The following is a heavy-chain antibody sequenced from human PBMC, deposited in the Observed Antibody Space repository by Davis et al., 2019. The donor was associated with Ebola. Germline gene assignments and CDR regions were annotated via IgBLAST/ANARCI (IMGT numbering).Heavy chain of an antibody. V-gene: IGHV3-33*06. CDR3: AKDKAEDYDFWNDDRYFDY. CDR1: GFTFSSYG. CDR2: IWYDGSNK. D-gene: IGHD3-3*01. J-gene: IGHJ4*02. Sequence: GESLKISCAASGFTFSSYGMHWVRQAPGKGLEWVAVIWYDGSNKYYADSVKGRFTISRDNSKNTLYLHMNSLRAEDTAVYYCAKDKAEDYDFWNDDRYFDYWGQGTLVTVSS.